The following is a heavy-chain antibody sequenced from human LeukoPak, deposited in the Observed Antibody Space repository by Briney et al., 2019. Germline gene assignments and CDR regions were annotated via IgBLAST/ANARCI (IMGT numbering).Heavy chain of an antibody. CDR1: GGSISSSNW. D-gene: IGHD4-17*01. CDR3: ASTYGEDSASFDY. V-gene: IGHV4-31*11. Sequence: SETLSLTCAVSGGSISSSNWWSWVRQHPGKGLEWIGYIYYSGSTYYNPSLKSRVTISVDTSKNQFSLKLSSVTAADTAVYYCASTYGEDSASFDYWGREPWSPSPQ. J-gene: IGHJ4*02. CDR2: IYYSGST.